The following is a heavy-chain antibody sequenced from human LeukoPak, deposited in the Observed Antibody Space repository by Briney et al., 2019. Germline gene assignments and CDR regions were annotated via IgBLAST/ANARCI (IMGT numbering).Heavy chain of an antibody. CDR1: GGTFSSYA. J-gene: IGHJ4*02. CDR3: ALIAVAGTLDY. CDR2: IIPIFGTA. Sequence: SVKVSCEASGGTFSSYAISWVRQAPGQGLEWMGGIIPIFGTANYAQKFQGRVTITADESTSTAYMELSSLRSEDTAVYYCALIAVAGTLDYWGQGTLVTVSS. D-gene: IGHD6-19*01. V-gene: IGHV1-69*13.